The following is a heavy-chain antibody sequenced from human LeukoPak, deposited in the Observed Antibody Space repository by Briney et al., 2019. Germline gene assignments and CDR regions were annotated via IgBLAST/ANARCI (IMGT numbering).Heavy chain of an antibody. J-gene: IGHJ4*02. CDR3: ASSVISAGRHFDY. Sequence: PSETLSLTCTVSRGSVSSGSYYWSWIRQPAGKGLEWIGRIYSSGSTNYNPSLKSRVTISLDTSKNQFSLKLSSVTAADTAVYYCASSVISAGRHFDYWGQGTLVTVSS. CDR1: RGSVSSGSYY. D-gene: IGHD6-19*01. CDR2: IYSSGST. V-gene: IGHV4-61*02.